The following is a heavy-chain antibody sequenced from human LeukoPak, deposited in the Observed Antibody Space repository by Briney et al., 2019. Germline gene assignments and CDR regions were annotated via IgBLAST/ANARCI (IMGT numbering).Heavy chain of an antibody. CDR1: GGSISSSSYY. V-gene: IGHV4-39*01. J-gene: IGHJ6*02. CDR3: ASYPQSYYYYYGMDV. D-gene: IGHD2-15*01. CDR2: IYYSGST. Sequence: SETLSLTCTVSGGSISSSSYYWGWIRQPPGKGLEWIGSIYYSGSTYYNPSLKSRVTISVDTSKNQFSLKLSSVTAADTAVYHCASYPQSYYYYYGMDVWGQGTTVTVSS.